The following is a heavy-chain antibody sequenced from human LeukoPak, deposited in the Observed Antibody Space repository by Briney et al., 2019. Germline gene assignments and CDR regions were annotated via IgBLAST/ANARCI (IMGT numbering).Heavy chain of an antibody. CDR3: ARDPVNYDFWSGYYFDY. D-gene: IGHD3-3*01. J-gene: IGHJ4*02. CDR1: GYTFTGYY. V-gene: IGHV1-2*02. Sequence: ASVKVSCKASGYTFTGYYMHWVRQAPGQGLEWMGWINPNSGGTNYAQKFQGRVTMTRDTSISTAYMELSRLRSDDTAVYYCARDPVNYDFWSGYYFDYWAREPWSPSPQ. CDR2: INPNSGGT.